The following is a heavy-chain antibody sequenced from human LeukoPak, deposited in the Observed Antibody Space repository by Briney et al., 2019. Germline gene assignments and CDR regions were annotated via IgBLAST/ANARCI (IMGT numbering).Heavy chain of an antibody. CDR1: GGSISSNNFY. J-gene: IGHJ3*01. CDR3: ARRGY. Sequence: SETLSLTCTVSGGSISSNNFYWSWIRQPAGKGLEWIGRIYPTGSPKYNPSLKSRVTMSEDTSKNQFSLKLSSVTAADTAVYYCARRGYWGQGTMVTVSS. CDR2: IYPTGSP. D-gene: IGHD3-10*01. V-gene: IGHV4-61*02.